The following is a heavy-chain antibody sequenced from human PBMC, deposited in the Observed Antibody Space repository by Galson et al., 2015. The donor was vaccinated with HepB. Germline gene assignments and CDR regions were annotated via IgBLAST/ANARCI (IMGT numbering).Heavy chain of an antibody. CDR2: ILSKTSGGAT. CDR1: GFTLNDAW. V-gene: IGHV3-15*01. J-gene: IGHJ4*02. D-gene: IGHD3-22*01. CDR3: TTNYDKDADAY. Sequence: SLRLSCAASGFTLNDAWMIWVRQPSGKGLEWVGRILSKTSGGATDYATPVKGRFAISRDDSKNTVFLQMNSLKTEDTAVYFCTTNYDKDADAYWGRGTLVTVSS.